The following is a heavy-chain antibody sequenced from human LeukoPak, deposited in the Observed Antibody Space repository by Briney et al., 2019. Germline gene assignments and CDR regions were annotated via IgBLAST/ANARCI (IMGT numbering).Heavy chain of an antibody. CDR1: GYSFTSYW. J-gene: IGHJ3*02. CDR2: IYPGDSDT. V-gene: IGHV5-51*01. CDR3: ARHCGVDTATGDAFDI. Sequence: GESLKISCKGSGYSFTSYWIGWVRQMPGKGLEWMGIIYPGDSDTRYSPSFQGQVTISADKSISAAYLQWSSLKASDTAMYYCARHCGVDTATGDAFDIWGQGTMVTVSS. D-gene: IGHD5-18*01.